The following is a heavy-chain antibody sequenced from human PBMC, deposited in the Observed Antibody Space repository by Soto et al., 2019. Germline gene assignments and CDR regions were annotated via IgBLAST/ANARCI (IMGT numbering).Heavy chain of an antibody. CDR3: ARYRSGSVHYFDY. V-gene: IGHV4-59*01. CDR1: GGSISSYY. Sequence: PSETLSLTCTVSGGSISSYYWSWIRQPPGKGLEWIGYIYYSGSTNYNPSLKSRVTISVDTSKNQFSLKLSSVTAADTAVDYCARYRSGSVHYFDYWGQGTLVTVSS. D-gene: IGHD3-3*01. CDR2: IYYSGST. J-gene: IGHJ4*02.